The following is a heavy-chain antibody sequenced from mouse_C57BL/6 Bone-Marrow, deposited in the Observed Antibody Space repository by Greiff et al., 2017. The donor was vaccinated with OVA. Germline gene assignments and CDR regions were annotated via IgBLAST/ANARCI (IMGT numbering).Heavy chain of an antibody. V-gene: IGHV1-55*01. CDR2: IYPGSGST. J-gene: IGHJ2*01. D-gene: IGHD2-1*01. CDR3: ARSGGNPRDY. Sequence: VKLMESGAELVKPGASVKMSCKASGYTFTSYWITWVKQRPGQGLEWIGDIYPGSGSTNYNEKFKSKATLTVDTSSSTAYMQLSSLTSEDSAVYYCARSGGNPRDYWGQGTTLTVSS. CDR1: GYTFTSYW.